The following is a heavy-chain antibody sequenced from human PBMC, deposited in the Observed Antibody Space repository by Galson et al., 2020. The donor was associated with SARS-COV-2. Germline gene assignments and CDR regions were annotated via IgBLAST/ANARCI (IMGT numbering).Heavy chain of an antibody. CDR2: IDIVGNK. CDR1: GFTFSDYW. CDR3: ARGSSGWNGVDY. V-gene: IGHV3-74*01. D-gene: IGHD6-19*01. Sequence: GGSLRLSCAASGFTFSDYWMPWVRQPPGEGLVWVSRIDIVGNKNYGDPVKGRFTISRENAKNTLHLEMNSLRAEDTAVYYCARGSSGWNGVDYWGQGILVTVSS. J-gene: IGHJ4*02.